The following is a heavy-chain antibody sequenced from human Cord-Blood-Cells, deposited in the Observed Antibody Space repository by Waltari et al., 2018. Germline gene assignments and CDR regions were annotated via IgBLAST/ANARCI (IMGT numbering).Heavy chain of an antibody. D-gene: IGHD1-26*01. V-gene: IGHV4-34*01. Sequence: QVQLQQWGAGLLKPSVTLSLTCAVDGGSFSGYYWSWIRQPPGKGLEWIGEINHSGSTNYNPSLKSRVTISVDTSKNQFSLKLSSVTAADTAVYYCARGGGSYYNWFDPWGQGTLVTVSS. CDR2: INHSGST. CDR3: ARGGGSYYNWFDP. CDR1: GGSFSGYY. J-gene: IGHJ5*02.